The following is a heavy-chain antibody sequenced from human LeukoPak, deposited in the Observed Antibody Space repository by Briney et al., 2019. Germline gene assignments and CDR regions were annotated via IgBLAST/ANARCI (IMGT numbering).Heavy chain of an antibody. CDR3: ARDSESSTYFDY. Sequence: SETLSLTCTVSGGSISSYYWSWIRQPPGKGLEWIGYIYYSGSTNYNPTLKSRVTISVDTSKNQFSLKLSSVTAADTAVYYCARDSESSTYFDYWGQGTLVTVSS. CDR1: GGSISSYY. D-gene: IGHD2-2*01. V-gene: IGHV4-59*01. CDR2: IYYSGST. J-gene: IGHJ4*02.